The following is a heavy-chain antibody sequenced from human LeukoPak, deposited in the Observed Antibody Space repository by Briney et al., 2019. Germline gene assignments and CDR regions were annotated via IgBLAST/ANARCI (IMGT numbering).Heavy chain of an antibody. D-gene: IGHD3-10*01. J-gene: IGHJ4*02. CDR2: IYPGDSDS. Sequence: GESLKISCKGSGYSFTNYWIGWVRQMPGKGLEWMGIIYPGDSDSRYSPSFQGQVTISADKSISTAYLQWSSLKASDTAIYYCAKPKGLYYYGSGSFSFDYWGQGTLVTVSS. CDR3: AKPKGLYYYGSGSFSFDY. CDR1: GYSFTNYW. V-gene: IGHV5-51*01.